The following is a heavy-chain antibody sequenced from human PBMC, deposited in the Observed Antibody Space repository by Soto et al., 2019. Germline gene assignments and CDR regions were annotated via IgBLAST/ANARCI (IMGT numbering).Heavy chain of an antibody. CDR2: ISGYNGNT. V-gene: IGHV1-18*01. CDR3: AGDPESGFGSTSAFAMDV. Sequence: QVQLVQSGAEVKKPGASVKVSCKASGYTFSNYGISWVRQGPGQGLEWMGWISGYNGNTHYEEKVQDRIKMTTDTSTSKTSLELGSLRLDDPALYFGAGDPESGFGSTSAFAMDVGGKGTPVPVPS. J-gene: IGHJ6*04. CDR1: GYTFSNYG. D-gene: IGHD3-10*01.